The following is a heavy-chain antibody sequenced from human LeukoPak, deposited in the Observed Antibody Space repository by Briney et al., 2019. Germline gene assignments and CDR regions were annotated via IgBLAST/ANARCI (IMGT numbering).Heavy chain of an antibody. V-gene: IGHV4-39*07. Sequence: PSETLSLTCTVSGGSLNTPNYYWGWIRQTPGKGLEWIGNIFYSGGTYYSPSLTSRVTISLDTSKNQFSLKLSSVTAADTALYYCARDGPIIVVVVAASFDIWGQGTMVTVSS. CDR1: GGSLNTPNYY. D-gene: IGHD2-15*01. CDR3: ARDGPIIVVVVAASFDI. J-gene: IGHJ3*02. CDR2: IFYSGGT.